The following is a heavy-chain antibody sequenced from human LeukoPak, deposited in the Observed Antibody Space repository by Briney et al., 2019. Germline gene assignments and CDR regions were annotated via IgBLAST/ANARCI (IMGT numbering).Heavy chain of an antibody. CDR2: INHSGST. J-gene: IGHJ4*02. CDR3: ARGQYGSGIDY. Sequence: SETLSLTCAVYGGSFSDYYWSWIRQPPGRGLEWIGEINHSGSTNYNPSLKSLVTISVDTSKNQFSLKLSSVTAADTAVYYCARGQYGSGIDYWGQGTLVTVSS. D-gene: IGHD3-10*01. V-gene: IGHV4-34*01. CDR1: GGSFSDYY.